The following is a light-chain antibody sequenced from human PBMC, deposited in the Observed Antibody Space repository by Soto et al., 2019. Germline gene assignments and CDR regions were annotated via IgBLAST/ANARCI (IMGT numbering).Light chain of an antibody. CDR1: LSVSTN. CDR2: GAS. V-gene: IGKV3-15*01. J-gene: IGKJ4*01. CDR3: HQYNNWPVT. Sequence: EIVMTQSPATLSVSPGERATLYCRASLSVSTNLAWYQQKPGQGPRLLIYGASSRATVVPARFSGSGSGTEFTLTISSLQSEDFAVYFCHQYNNWPVTFGGGTKVEIK.